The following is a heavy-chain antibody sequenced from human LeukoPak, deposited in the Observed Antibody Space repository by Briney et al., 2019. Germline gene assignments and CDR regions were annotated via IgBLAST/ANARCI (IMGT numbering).Heavy chain of an antibody. D-gene: IGHD3-10*01. CDR2: FYYSGST. Sequence: SETLSLTCTVSGGSITNYYWSWIRQPPGKGLEWLGYFYYSGSTTYNPSLKSRATISVDTSKNQFSLKLSSVTAADTAVYYCARMVRGVRPRYFDLWGRGTLVTVSS. CDR1: GGSITNYY. J-gene: IGHJ2*01. V-gene: IGHV4-59*12. CDR3: ARMVRGVRPRYFDL.